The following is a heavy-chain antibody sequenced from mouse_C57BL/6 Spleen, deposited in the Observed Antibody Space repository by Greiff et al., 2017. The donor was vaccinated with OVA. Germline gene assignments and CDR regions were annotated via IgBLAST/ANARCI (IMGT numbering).Heavy chain of an antibody. D-gene: IGHD2-3*01. CDR2: IYPGDGDT. Sequence: VQLQESGPELVKPGASVKISCTASGYAFSSSWMNWVKQRPGKGLEWIGRIYPGDGDTYYNGKVKGKATLTADKSSSTAYMQLSSLTSEDSAVYFCARSRDGYYWYFDVWGTGTTVTVSS. CDR1: GYAFSSSW. J-gene: IGHJ1*03. V-gene: IGHV1-82*01. CDR3: ARSRDGYYWYFDV.